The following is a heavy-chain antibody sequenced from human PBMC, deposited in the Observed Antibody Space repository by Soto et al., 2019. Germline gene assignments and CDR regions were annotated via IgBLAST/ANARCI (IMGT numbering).Heavy chain of an antibody. CDR3: ARHRSYSSPSDY. CDR1: GGSISSSSYY. Sequence: QLQLQESGPGLVKPSETLSLTCTVSGGSISSSSYYWGWIRQPPGKGLEWIGSIYYSGSTYYNPSLKSRVTISVDTSKNQFSLKLSSVTAADTAVYYCARHRSYSSPSDYWGQGTLVTVSS. V-gene: IGHV4-39*01. CDR2: IYYSGST. D-gene: IGHD6-13*01. J-gene: IGHJ4*02.